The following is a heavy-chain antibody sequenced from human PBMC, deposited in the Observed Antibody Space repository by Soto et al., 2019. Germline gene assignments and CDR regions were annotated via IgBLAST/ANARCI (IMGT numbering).Heavy chain of an antibody. J-gene: IGHJ1*01. CDR2: IHYSGST. D-gene: IGHD3-22*01. CDR3: ARLKVVTRTLLQH. Sequence: SETLSLTCTVSGASISNSYYYWGWIRQPPGKGLEWIGSIHYSGSTYYNPSLNSRVTISVDTSKNQFSLNLSSVTAADTAVYYCARLKVVTRTLLQHWGQGTLVTVSS. V-gene: IGHV4-39*01. CDR1: GASISNSYYY.